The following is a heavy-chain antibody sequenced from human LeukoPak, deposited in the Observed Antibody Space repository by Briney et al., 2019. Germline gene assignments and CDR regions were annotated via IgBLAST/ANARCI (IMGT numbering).Heavy chain of an antibody. V-gene: IGHV3-21*01. CDR1: GFTFNTYR. CDR3: ARDLAPITMIVVVMAY. J-gene: IGHJ4*02. D-gene: IGHD3-22*01. CDR2: ISSTSSSI. Sequence: GGSLRLSCAASGFTFNTYRMNWVRQAPGKGLEWASSISSTSSSIDYADSVKGRFTISRDNAKNSLYLQMNSLRAEDTAVYYCARDLAPITMIVVVMAYWGQGTLVTVSS.